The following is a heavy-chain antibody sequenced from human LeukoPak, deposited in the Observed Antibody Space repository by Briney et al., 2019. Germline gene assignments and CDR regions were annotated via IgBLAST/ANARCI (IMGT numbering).Heavy chain of an antibody. D-gene: IGHD6-19*01. V-gene: IGHV3-23*01. J-gene: IGHJ4*02. CDR2: IRGSGDNT. Sequence: GGSLRLSCAASGFTFSTYTMSWVRQAPGKGLEWDSAIRGSGDNTYYADSVKGRFTISRDNSKNTMYLQMNSLRVEDTAIYYCAKEDSSGWIHYWGQGTLVTVSS. CDR1: GFTFSTYT. CDR3: AKEDSSGWIHY.